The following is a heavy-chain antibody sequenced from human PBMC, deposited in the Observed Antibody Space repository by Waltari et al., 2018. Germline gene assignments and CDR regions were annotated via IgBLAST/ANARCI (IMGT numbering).Heavy chain of an antibody. CDR2: IDHTGPVT. CDR1: GFTFSSHA. V-gene: IGHV3-23*04. J-gene: IGHJ4*02. CDR3: TKRLCDPDPCYGLDF. D-gene: IGHD3-10*01. Sequence: EVHLVESGGGLVKPGGSLRLSCGASGFTFSSHAMGWARQAPGKGLEWFSAIDHTGPVTYYADSVRGRFTISRDNSRNTLTLQMDGLRAEDTALYYCTKRLCDPDPCYGLDFWGQGTLVTVSS.